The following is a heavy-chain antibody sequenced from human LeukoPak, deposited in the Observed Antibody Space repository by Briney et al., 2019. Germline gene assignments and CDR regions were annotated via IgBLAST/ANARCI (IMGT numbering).Heavy chain of an antibody. D-gene: IGHD1-26*01. CDR3: AAIGLITAAWGDH. J-gene: IGHJ4*02. CDR2: VSTSSRTI. V-gene: IGHV3-48*01. Sequence: QPGGSLRLSCAGSGFTFSTYSMSWLRQAPGKGPEWIAYVSTSSRTIYYADSVKGRLTISRDDATNSLYLQMNSLRSEDTAVYYCAAIGLITAAWGDHWGQGIRVTVSS. CDR1: GFTFSTYS.